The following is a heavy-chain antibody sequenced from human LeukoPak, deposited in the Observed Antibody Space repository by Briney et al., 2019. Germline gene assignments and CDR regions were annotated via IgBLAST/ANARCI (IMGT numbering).Heavy chain of an antibody. D-gene: IGHD6-13*01. CDR2: IIPIFGTA. CDR3: ARDLTSSWSRTYFDY. V-gene: IGHV1-69*01. CDR1: GYTFTSYG. Sequence: SVKVSCKASGYTFTSYGISWVRQAPGQGLEWMGGIIPIFGTANYAQKFQGRVTITADESTSTAYMELSSLRSEDTAVYYCARDLTSSWSRTYFDYWGQGTLVTVSS. J-gene: IGHJ4*02.